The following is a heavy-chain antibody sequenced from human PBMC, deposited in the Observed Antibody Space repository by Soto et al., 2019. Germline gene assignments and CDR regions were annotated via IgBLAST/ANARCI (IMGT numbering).Heavy chain of an antibody. V-gene: IGHV3-23*01. J-gene: IGHJ4*02. D-gene: IGHD2-21*01. CDR2: ISGSGGRT. CDR1: GFTFSNYG. Sequence: EVQLLESGGGLIQPGGSLRLSREASGFTFSNYGMTWVRLAPGKGLEWVSTISGSGGRTFYADPVKGRFTISRDNSKNTLYLQMNSLXAEDTAVYYCAKEMIASTLADFFDYWGQGTLVTVSS. CDR3: AKEMIASTLADFFDY.